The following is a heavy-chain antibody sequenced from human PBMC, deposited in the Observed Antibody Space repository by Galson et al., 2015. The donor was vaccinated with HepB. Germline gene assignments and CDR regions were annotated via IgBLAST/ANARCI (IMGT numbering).Heavy chain of an antibody. CDR1: GFTFSSYG. D-gene: IGHD4-17*01. CDR3: AKDSHGDYVGYFDY. J-gene: IGHJ4*02. CDR2: ISYDGSNK. Sequence: SLRLSCAASGFTFSSYGMHWVRQAPGKGLEWVAVISYDGSNKYYADSVKGRFTISRDNSKNTLYLQMNSLRAEDTAVYYCAKDSHGDYVGYFDYWGQGTLVTVPS. V-gene: IGHV3-30*18.